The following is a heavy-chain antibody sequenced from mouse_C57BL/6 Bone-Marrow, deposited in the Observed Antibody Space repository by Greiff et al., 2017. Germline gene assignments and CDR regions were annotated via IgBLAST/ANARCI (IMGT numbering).Heavy chain of an antibody. V-gene: IGHV1-54*01. CDR3: ARSKNWDSWFAY. Sequence: VQLQQSGAELVRPGPSVKVSCKASGYAFTNYLIEWVKQRPGQGLEWIGVINPGSGGTNYNEKLKGKAPLTADKSSSTAYMQLSSLTSEDSAVYFCARSKNWDSWFAYWGQGTLVTVSA. CDR2: INPGSGGT. D-gene: IGHD4-1*01. CDR1: GYAFTNYL. J-gene: IGHJ3*01.